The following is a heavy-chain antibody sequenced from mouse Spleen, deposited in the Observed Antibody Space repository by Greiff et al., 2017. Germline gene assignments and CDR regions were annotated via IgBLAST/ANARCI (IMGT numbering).Heavy chain of an antibody. V-gene: IGHV1-64*01. Sequence: QVQLKQPGAELVKPGASVKLSCKASGYTFTSYWMHWVKQRPGQGLEWIGMIHPNSGSTNYNEKFKSKATLTVDKSSSTAYMQLSSLTSEDSAVYYCARWAGTYADYWGQGTTLTVSS. CDR1: GYTFTSYW. J-gene: IGHJ2*01. D-gene: IGHD4-1*01. CDR3: ARWAGTYADY. CDR2: IHPNSGST.